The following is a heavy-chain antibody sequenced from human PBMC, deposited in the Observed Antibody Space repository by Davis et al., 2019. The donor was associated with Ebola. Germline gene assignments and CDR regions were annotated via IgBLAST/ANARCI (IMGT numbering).Heavy chain of an antibody. CDR1: GGSISSYY. D-gene: IGHD3-9*01. J-gene: IGHJ4*02. CDR3: ARGPTRNIRYFDWLAY. Sequence: SETLSLTCTVSGGSISSYYWSWIRQPPGKGLEWIGEINHSGSTNYNPSLKSRVTISVDKSKNQFSLKLSSVTAADTAVYYCARGPTRNIRYFDWLAYWGQGTLVTVSS. V-gene: IGHV4-34*01. CDR2: INHSGST.